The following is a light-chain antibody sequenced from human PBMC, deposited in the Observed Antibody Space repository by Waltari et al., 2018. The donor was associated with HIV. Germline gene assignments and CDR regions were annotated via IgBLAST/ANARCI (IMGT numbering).Light chain of an antibody. Sequence: QSVLTQPPSASGTPGQRVTISCSGGRTNIGSNFVYWYHQLPGTAPKLLISKTNQGPSGVLDRFAGSKSGSSASLTISGLRSEDEAVYYCASWDDILSSVIFGGGTKVTVL. CDR2: KTN. J-gene: IGLJ2*01. V-gene: IGLV1-47*01. CDR1: RTNIGSNF. CDR3: ASWDDILSSVI.